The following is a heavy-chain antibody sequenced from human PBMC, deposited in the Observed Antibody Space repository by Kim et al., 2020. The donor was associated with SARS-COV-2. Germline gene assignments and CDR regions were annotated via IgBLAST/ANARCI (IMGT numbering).Heavy chain of an antibody. D-gene: IGHD1-1*01. J-gene: IGHJ5*02. CDR3: LRGNGWFDP. CDR1: GYTFVNNW. V-gene: IGHV5-10-1*01. Sequence: GESLKISCKGSGYTFVNNWITWVRQMPGKGLECMGRINPSDSTTDYSPSFQGHVSISADTSTRTAYLQWSSLKALDTAMYYCLRGNGWFDPWGQGTLVTVSS. CDR2: INPSDSTT.